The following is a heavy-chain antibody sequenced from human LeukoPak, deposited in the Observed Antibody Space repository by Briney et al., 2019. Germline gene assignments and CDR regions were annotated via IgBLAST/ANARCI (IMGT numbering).Heavy chain of an antibody. V-gene: IGHV3-30*02. D-gene: IGHD2-15*01. CDR3: AKDSSGGSEPDAFDI. CDR1: GFTFSSYG. Sequence: GGSLRLSCAASGFTFSSYGMHWVRQAPGKGLEWVAFIRYDGSNKYYADSVKGRFTISRDNSKNTLYLQMNSLRAEDTAVYYCAKDSSGGSEPDAFDIWGQGTKVTVSS. J-gene: IGHJ3*02. CDR2: IRYDGSNK.